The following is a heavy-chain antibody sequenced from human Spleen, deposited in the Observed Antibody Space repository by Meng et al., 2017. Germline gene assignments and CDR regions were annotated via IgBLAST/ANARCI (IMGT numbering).Heavy chain of an antibody. Sequence: EVQMVESGGGLVQPGGSLRLSCAASGFAFSDHYMDWVRQAPGKGLEWVSVIYSTGATFYIDSVKGRFTISRDNSKNTLYLHMNSLRGEDTGIYYCARETTDRHIDCWGQGTLVTVSS. J-gene: IGHJ4*02. CDR1: GFAFSDHY. D-gene: IGHD4-17*01. V-gene: IGHV3-66*01. CDR2: IYSTGAT. CDR3: ARETTDRHIDC.